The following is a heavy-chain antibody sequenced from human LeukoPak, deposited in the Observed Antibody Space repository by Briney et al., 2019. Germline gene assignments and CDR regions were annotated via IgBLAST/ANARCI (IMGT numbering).Heavy chain of an antibody. CDR2: INPNSGGT. CDR1: GYTFTGYY. Sequence: ASVKASCKASGYTFTGYYMHWVRQAPGQGLEWMGRINPNSGGTNYAQKFQGRVTMTRDTSISTAYMELSRLRSDDTAVYYCARDLPGYSYGYPEEESDYWGQGTLVTVSS. CDR3: ARDLPGYSYGYPEEESDY. V-gene: IGHV1-2*06. D-gene: IGHD5-18*01. J-gene: IGHJ4*02.